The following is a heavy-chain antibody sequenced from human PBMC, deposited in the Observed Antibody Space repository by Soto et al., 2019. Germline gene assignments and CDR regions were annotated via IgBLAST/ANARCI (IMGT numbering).Heavy chain of an antibody. D-gene: IGHD1-7*01. CDR1: GLTFSNYA. CDR3: AKNQERELPRVIDF. J-gene: IGHJ4*02. CDR2: MSGSSSTT. Sequence: PGGSLRLSCATSGLTFSNYAMSWVRQAPGGGLEWVSSMSGSSSTTYYADSVKGRFTISRDRSKNTLYLQMSSLRAEDTALYYCAKNQERELPRVIDFCGQGSLVTVS. V-gene: IGHV3-23*01.